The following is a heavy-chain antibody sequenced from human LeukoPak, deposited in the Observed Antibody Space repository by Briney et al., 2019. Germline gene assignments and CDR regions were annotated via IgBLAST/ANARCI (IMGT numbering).Heavy chain of an antibody. V-gene: IGHV4-39*01. CDR1: GGSISSSYYY. Sequence: SSETLSLTCTVSGGSISSSYYYWGWIRQPPGKGLEWIGSIYYSGSTYYNPSLKSRVTISVDTSKNQFSLKLTSVTAADTAVYYCASHDSTTTYYFDYWGQGTLVTVSS. D-gene: IGHD6-13*01. J-gene: IGHJ4*02. CDR2: IYYSGST. CDR3: ASHDSTTTYYFDY.